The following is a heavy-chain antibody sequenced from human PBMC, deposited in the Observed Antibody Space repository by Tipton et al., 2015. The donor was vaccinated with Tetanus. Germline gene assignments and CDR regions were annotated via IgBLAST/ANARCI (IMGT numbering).Heavy chain of an antibody. CDR2: IHPGDSDI. V-gene: IGHV5-51*01. D-gene: IGHD1/OR15-1a*01. CDR3: ARRRTNTNLFFWFES. Sequence: QLVQSGAEVKKSGESLKISCQGSGYSFTNYWIGWVRHMPGKGLEWMGTIHPGDSDIQYSPSLRGQVAISADKSINTAFLQWSSLKASDTAIYYCARRRTNTNLFFWFESWGQGTPVIVSS. CDR1: GYSFTNYW. J-gene: IGHJ5*01.